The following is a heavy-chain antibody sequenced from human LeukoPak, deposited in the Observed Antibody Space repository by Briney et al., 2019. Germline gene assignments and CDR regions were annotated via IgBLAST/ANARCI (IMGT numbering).Heavy chain of an antibody. CDR3: AKEAGMAFDY. D-gene: IGHD6-19*01. V-gene: IGHV3-30*02. CDR1: GFTFSGYG. J-gene: IGHJ4*02. Sequence: WGSLRLSCEASGFTFSGYGMHWVRQAPGKGLEWLAFIRYDGITKTYGDSVKGRFTISRDNSDNMLNLQMNSLRPEDTAVYFCAKEAGMAFDYWGQGSLVTVSS. CDR2: IRYDGITK.